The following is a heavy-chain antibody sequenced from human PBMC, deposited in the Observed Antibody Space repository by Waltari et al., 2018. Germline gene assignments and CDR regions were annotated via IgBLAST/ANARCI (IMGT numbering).Heavy chain of an antibody. CDR2: IYYSGST. D-gene: IGHD3-3*01. CDR1: GGSISSYY. V-gene: IGHV4-59*01. CDR3: ARDGRNYDFWSGYYDAFDI. Sequence: QVQLQESGPGLVTPSETLSLTCTVSGGSISSYYWSWIRQPPGKGLEWIGYIYYSGSTNYNPSLKSRVTISVDTSKNQFSLKLSSVTAADTAVYYCARDGRNYDFWSGYYDAFDIWGQGTMVTVSS. J-gene: IGHJ3*02.